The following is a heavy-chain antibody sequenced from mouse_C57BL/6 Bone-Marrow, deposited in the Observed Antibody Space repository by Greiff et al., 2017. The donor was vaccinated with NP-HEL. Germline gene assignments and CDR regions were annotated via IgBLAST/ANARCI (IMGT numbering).Heavy chain of an antibody. Sequence: VQLQESGPGLVKPSQSLSLTCSVTGYSITSGYYWNWIRQFPGNKLEWMGYISYDGSNNYNPSLKNRISITRDTSKNQFFLKLNSVTTEDTATYYCARADSSGYRFDYWGQGTTLTVSS. CDR1: GYSITSGYY. CDR2: ISYDGSN. CDR3: ARADSSGYRFDY. V-gene: IGHV3-6*01. D-gene: IGHD3-2*02. J-gene: IGHJ2*01.